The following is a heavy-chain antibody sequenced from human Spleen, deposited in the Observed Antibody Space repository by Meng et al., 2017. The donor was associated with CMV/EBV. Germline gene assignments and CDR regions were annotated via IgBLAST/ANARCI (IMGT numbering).Heavy chain of an antibody. D-gene: IGHD1-26*01. Sequence: LRLSCAASGFPFSTYMMNWVRQAPGKGLEWVSRVTNDGRATYADSVKGRFTISRDDATSTLYLQMTSLRAEDTAVYYCARDGSYNLDYWGQGTLVTVSS. CDR1: GFPFSTYM. V-gene: IGHV3-74*01. CDR3: ARDGSYNLDY. CDR2: VTNDGRAT. J-gene: IGHJ4*02.